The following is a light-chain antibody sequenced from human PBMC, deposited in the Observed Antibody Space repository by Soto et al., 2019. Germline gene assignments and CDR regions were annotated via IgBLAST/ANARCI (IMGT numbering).Light chain of an antibody. J-gene: IGKJ3*01. CDR1: QSISID. V-gene: IGKV1-39*01. Sequence: DMQMTQSPSSLSASVGDRVTITCRASQSISIDLNWYQQKPGKAPKPLIYSASRLQNGVPSRFAGSGSGADFTLTISSLQPEDFASYYCQQSFSSPFTFGPGTKVDI. CDR3: QQSFSSPFT. CDR2: SAS.